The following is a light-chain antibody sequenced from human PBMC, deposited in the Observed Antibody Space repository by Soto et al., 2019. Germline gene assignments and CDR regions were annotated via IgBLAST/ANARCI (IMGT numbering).Light chain of an antibody. J-gene: IGKJ4*01. CDR3: HQRSNCL. CDR1: HSLATS. Sequence: DIVLTQSPDTLSLSSGERATLSCRASHSLATSLGWLQQKPVQAPRLLIYDASTRATGIPARFSGSGSGTDFPLTIISIEPEYSAIYYCHQRSNCLFGGGTQVEIK. V-gene: IGKV3-11*01. CDR2: DAS.